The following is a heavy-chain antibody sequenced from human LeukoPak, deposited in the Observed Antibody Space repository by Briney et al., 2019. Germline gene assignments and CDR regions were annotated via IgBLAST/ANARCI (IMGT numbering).Heavy chain of an antibody. Sequence: GGSLRLSCAASGFTFSSYAMSWVRQAPGKGLEWVSAISGSGGSTYYADSVKGRFTISRDNSKNTLYLQMNSLRAEDTAVYYCAKDHIFPGRTRPYYFDYWGQGTLVTVSS. J-gene: IGHJ4*02. D-gene: IGHD1/OR15-1a*01. V-gene: IGHV3-23*01. CDR3: AKDHIFPGRTRPYYFDY. CDR2: ISGSGGST. CDR1: GFTFSSYA.